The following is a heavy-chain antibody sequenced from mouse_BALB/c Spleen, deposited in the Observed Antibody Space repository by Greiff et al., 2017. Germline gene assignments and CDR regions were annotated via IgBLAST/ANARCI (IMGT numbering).Heavy chain of an antibody. V-gene: IGHV3-2*02. CDR3: ARSGYRYPYWYFDV. J-gene: IGHJ1*01. CDR2: ISYSGST. D-gene: IGHD2-14*01. Sequence: EVQLVESGPGLVKPSQSLSLTCTVTGYSITSDYAWNWIRQFPGNKLEWMGYISYSGSTSYNPSLKSRISITRDTSKNQFFLQLNSVTTEDTATYYCARSGYRYPYWYFDVWGAGTTVTVSS. CDR1: GYSITSDYA.